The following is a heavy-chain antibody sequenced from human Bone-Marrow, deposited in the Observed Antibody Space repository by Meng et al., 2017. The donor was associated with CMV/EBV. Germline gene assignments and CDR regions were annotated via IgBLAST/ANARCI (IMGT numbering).Heavy chain of an antibody. D-gene: IGHD1-26*01. CDR2: ISYDGSNK. Sequence: GGSLRLSCAASGFTFSSYAMHWVRQAPGKGLEWVAVISYDGSNKYYADSVKGRFTISRDNSKNTLYLQMNSLRAEDTAVYYCARELGGATATGYWGQRTLVTVSS. J-gene: IGHJ4*02. V-gene: IGHV3-30-3*01. CDR1: GFTFSSYA. CDR3: ARELGGATATGY.